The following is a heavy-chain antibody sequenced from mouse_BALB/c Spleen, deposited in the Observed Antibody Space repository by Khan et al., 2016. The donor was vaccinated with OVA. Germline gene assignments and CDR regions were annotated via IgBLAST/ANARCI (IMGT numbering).Heavy chain of an antibody. CDR3: VRGYYGNPFAY. J-gene: IGHJ3*01. V-gene: IGHV5-4*02. D-gene: IGHD2-1*01. CDR2: ISDGGIYT. Sequence: EVELVESGGGLVKPGGSLKLSCAASGFTFSDYYMYWVRQTPEKRLEWVATISDGGIYTYYPDSVKGRFTISRDDAKNNLYLQMSSQKSEDTAMFYCVRGYYGNPFAYWGQGTLVTVSA. CDR1: GFTFSDYY.